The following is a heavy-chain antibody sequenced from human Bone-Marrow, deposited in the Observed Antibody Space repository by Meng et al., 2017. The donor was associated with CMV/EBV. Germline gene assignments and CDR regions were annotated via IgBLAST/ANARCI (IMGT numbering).Heavy chain of an antibody. Sequence: GSLRLSCTVSGGSISSYYWSWIRQPPGKGLEWIGYIYYSGSTNYNPSLKSRVTISVDTSKNQFSLKLSSVTAADTAVYYCARESASQGYCSSTSCYPDAFDIWGQGTMVTVSS. CDR1: GGSISSYY. CDR3: ARESASQGYCSSTSCYPDAFDI. V-gene: IGHV4-59*01. CDR2: IYYSGST. J-gene: IGHJ3*02. D-gene: IGHD2-2*01.